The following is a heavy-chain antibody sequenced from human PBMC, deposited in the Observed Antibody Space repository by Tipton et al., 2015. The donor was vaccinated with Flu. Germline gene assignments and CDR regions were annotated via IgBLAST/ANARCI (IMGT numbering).Heavy chain of an antibody. CDR2: INQSGST. D-gene: IGHD3-10*01. V-gene: IGHV4-38-2*01. Sequence: TLSLTCAVSGYSIRSGYYWDWIRQPPGKGLEWIGEINQSGSTSNNPSLKSRVTISVDTSKNQFSLKLSSVTAADTAVYYCARGLSGSGSYERRYFDSWGQGTLVTVSS. CDR3: ARGLSGSGSYERRYFDS. J-gene: IGHJ4*02. CDR1: GYSIRSGYY.